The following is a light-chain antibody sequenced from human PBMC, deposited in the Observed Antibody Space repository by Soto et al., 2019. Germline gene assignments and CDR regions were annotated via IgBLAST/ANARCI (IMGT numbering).Light chain of an antibody. V-gene: IGLV1-44*01. CDR2: TYN. CDR1: SSNIGSYP. J-gene: IGLJ2*01. Sequence: QSVLTQPPSASGTPGQRVTISCSGSSSNIGSYPVNWYQQLPGTAPKLLIYTYNQRPSGVPDRFSGSKSGTSASLAISGLQSEDEADYYCAAWDDSLNGVVFGGGTQLTVL. CDR3: AAWDDSLNGVV.